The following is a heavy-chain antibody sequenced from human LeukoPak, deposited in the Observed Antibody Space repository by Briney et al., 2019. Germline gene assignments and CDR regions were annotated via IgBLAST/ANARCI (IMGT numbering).Heavy chain of an antibody. Sequence: GGSLRLSCAASGFTFSSYGMNWVRQAPGKGLEWVSSISSSSSYIYYADSVKGRFTISRDNAKNSLYLQMNSLRAEDTAVYYCARDVSGYDSGYFDYWGQGTLVTVSS. CDR2: ISSSSSYI. CDR3: ARDVSGYDSGYFDY. V-gene: IGHV3-21*01. D-gene: IGHD5-12*01. J-gene: IGHJ4*02. CDR1: GFTFSSYG.